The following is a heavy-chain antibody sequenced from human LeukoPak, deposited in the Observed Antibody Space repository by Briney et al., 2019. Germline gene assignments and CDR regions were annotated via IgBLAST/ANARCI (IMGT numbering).Heavy chain of an antibody. V-gene: IGHV1-58*01. CDR1: GFTFTSSA. J-gene: IGHJ4*02. CDR2: IVVGSGNT. Sequence: SVKVSCKASGFTFTSSAVQWVRQARGQRLEWIGWIVVGSGNTNYAQKFQERVTITRDMSTSTAYMELSSLRSEDTAVYYCARGPSYGFGYFDYWGQGTLVTVSS. D-gene: IGHD5-18*01. CDR3: ARGPSYGFGYFDY.